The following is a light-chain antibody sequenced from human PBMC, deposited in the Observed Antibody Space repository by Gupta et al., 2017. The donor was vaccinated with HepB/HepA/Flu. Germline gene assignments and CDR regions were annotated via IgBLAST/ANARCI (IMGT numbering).Light chain of an antibody. J-gene: IGLJ2*01. Sequence: QSVLTQPPSASGTPGHRFTISCSGSSSNIGSDKLYWYQQLPETAPQLLCYKNYQRPSGVTDRLACYKARTSAYPNTRVLRAEDEGYYSGAESVDSISAVVFGTGTKLTVL. CDR3: AESVDSISAVV. CDR2: KNY. V-gene: IGLV1-47*01. CDR1: SSNIGSDK.